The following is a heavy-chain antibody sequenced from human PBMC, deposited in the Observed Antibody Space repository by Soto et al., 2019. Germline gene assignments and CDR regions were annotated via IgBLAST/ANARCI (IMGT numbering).Heavy chain of an antibody. CDR2: INNDGSGT. CDR3: ARNIWGSEAY. V-gene: IGHV3-74*01. D-gene: IGHD3-16*01. CDR1: GFTFSSYG. Sequence: GASLRLSCAASGFTFSSYGMHWVRQAPGKGLLWVSHINNDGSGTSYADSVKGRFTTSRDNAKNTVYLQLNSLRAEDTAVYYCARNIWGSEAYWGQGTLVTVSS. J-gene: IGHJ4*02.